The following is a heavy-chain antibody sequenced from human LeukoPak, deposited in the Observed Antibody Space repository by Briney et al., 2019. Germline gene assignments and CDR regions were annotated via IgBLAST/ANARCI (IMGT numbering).Heavy chain of an antibody. CDR1: GFTFSDYY. V-gene: IGHV3-11*01. J-gene: IGHJ3*02. CDR3: ARVAYDFWSGYPNHDAFDI. D-gene: IGHD3-3*01. Sequence: GGSLRLSCAASGFTFSDYYMSWIRQAPGKGLEWVSYISSSGSTIYYADSVKGRFTISRDNAKNSLYLQMNSLRAEDTAVYYCARVAYDFWSGYPNHDAFDIWGQGTMVTVSS. CDR2: ISSSGSTI.